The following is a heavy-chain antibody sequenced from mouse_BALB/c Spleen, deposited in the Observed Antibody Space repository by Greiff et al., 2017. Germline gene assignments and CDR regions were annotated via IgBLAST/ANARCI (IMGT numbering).Heavy chain of an antibody. CDR1: GYTFSSYW. CDR3: SRGDGNYFYYAMDY. Sequence: VQVVESGAELMKPGASVKISCKATGYTFSSYWIEWVKQRPGHGLEWIGEILPGSGSTNYNEKFKGKATFTADTSSNTAYMQLSSLTSEDSAVYYCSRGDGNYFYYAMDYWGQGTSVTVSS. D-gene: IGHD2-1*01. CDR2: ILPGSGST. J-gene: IGHJ4*01. V-gene: IGHV1-9*01.